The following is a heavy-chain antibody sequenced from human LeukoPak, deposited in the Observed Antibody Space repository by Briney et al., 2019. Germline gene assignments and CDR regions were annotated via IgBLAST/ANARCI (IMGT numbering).Heavy chain of an antibody. CDR1: GGSISSYY. CDR3: VRGLTGYSYFFDY. J-gene: IGHJ4*02. V-gene: IGHV4-59*06. D-gene: IGHD1-20*01. Sequence: SETLSLTCTVSGGSISSYYWSWIRQPPGKGLEWIGYVYYDGSTYYRPSLQSRLAISVDTSKNHFSLNLTSVTAADTAIYYCVRGLTGYSYFFDYWGQGALVTVSS. CDR2: VYYDGST.